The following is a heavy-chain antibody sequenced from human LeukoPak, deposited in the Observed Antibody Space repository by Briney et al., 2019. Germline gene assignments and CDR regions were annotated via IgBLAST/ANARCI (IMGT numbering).Heavy chain of an antibody. CDR1: GFSFSSYS. CDR3: ARDSELGY. V-gene: IGHV3-21*01. Sequence: GGSLRLSCAASGFSFSSYSMNWVRQAPGKGLEWVSSISSSSTDIFHADSVKGRFTISRDNAKNSLYLQMNSLRAEDTAVYYCARDSELGYWGQGTLVTVSS. J-gene: IGHJ4*02. CDR2: ISSSSTDI. D-gene: IGHD1-7*01.